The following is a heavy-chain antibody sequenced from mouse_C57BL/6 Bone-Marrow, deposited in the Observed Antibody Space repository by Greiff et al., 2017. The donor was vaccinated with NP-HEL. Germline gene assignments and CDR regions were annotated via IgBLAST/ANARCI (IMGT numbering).Heavy chain of an antibody. CDR1: GFTFSDYG. CDR2: ISNLAYSI. D-gene: IGHD4-1*01. J-gene: IGHJ2*01. CDR3: ARVSPNWAHFDY. Sequence: EVKLEESGGGLVQPGGSLKLSCAASGFTFSDYGMAWVRQAPRKGPEWVAFISNLAYSIYYADTVTGRFTSSRENAKNTLYLEMSSLRSEDTAMYYCARVSPNWAHFDYWGKGTTLTVSS. V-gene: IGHV5-15*04.